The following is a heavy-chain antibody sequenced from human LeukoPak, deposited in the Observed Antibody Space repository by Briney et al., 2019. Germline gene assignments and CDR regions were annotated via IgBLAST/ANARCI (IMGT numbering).Heavy chain of an antibody. D-gene: IGHD3-10*01. CDR2: FDPEDGET. Sequence: ASVKVSCKVSGYTLTELSMHRVRQAPGKGLEWMGGFDPEDGETIYAQKFQGRVTMTEDTSTDTAYMELSSLRSEDTAVYYCATTVLLWFGEAHDYWGQGTLVTVSS. V-gene: IGHV1-24*01. CDR1: GYTLTELS. J-gene: IGHJ4*02. CDR3: ATTVLLWFGEAHDY.